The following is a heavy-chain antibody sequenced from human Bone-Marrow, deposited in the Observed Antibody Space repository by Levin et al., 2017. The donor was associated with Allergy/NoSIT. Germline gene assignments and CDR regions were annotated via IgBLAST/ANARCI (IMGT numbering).Heavy chain of an antibody. CDR1: GFTFSSYA. Sequence: GGSLRLSCAASGFTFSSYAMSWVRQAPGKGLEWVSTITASGGTTYYADSVKGRFTISRDNSGNTLYLQMSSLRAEDTAVYYCESRDTGNYYNYWGQGTLVTVSS. J-gene: IGHJ4*02. CDR2: ITASGGTT. D-gene: IGHD1-26*01. CDR3: ESRDTGNYYNY. V-gene: IGHV3-23*01.